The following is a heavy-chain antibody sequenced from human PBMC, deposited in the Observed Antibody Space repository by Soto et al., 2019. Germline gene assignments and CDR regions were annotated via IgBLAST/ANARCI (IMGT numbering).Heavy chain of an antibody. V-gene: IGHV5-51*01. CDR1: GYSFTTYW. Sequence: GESLKISCRGSGYSFTTYWIGWVLQMPGKGLEWMGIIYPGDSDTRYSPSFQGQVTISVDNSISTAYLQWSSLKASDTAMYYCARHLPSTVLDYWGQGTLVTVSS. CDR2: IYPGDSDT. D-gene: IGHD4-17*01. J-gene: IGHJ4*02. CDR3: ARHLPSTVLDY.